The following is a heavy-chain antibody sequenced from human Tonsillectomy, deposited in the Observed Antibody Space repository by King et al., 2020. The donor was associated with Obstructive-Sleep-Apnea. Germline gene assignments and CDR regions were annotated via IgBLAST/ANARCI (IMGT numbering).Heavy chain of an antibody. CDR1: GYTFTGYY. J-gene: IGHJ4*02. V-gene: IGHV1-2*02. D-gene: IGHD1-26*01. CDR2: INPDSGGT. Sequence: VQLVESGIEVKKPGASVKVSCKASGYTFTGYYMHWVRQAPGQGLEWMGLINPDSGGTNYAQKVQGRVTMTRDTSISTVYMELSRLRSDDTAVYYCAREGSSWEWSRYYFDNWGQGTQVTVSS. CDR3: AREGSSWEWSRYYFDN.